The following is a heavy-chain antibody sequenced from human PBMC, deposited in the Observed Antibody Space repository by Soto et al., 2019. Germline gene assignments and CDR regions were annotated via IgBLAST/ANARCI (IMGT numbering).Heavy chain of an antibody. V-gene: IGHV4-30-4*01. CDR1: GGSISSGDYY. Sequence: SETLSLTCTVSGGSISSGDYYWSWIRQPPGKGLEWIGYIYYSGSTYYNPSLKSRVTISVDTSKNQFSLRLSSVTAADTAVYYCASRRSRGRALLFDPWGQGTMVTCSS. CDR2: IYYSGST. CDR3: ASRRSRGRALLFDP. J-gene: IGHJ5*01. D-gene: IGHD1-26*01.